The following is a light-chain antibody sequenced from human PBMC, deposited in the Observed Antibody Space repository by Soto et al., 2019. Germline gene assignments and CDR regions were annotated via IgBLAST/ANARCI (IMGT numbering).Light chain of an antibody. Sequence: EIVMTQSPATLSVSPGERSTLSCRASQSVSSYLAWYQQKPGQAPRLLIFGASIRATGIPDRFIGSGSGTDFTLTISRLEPEDFAVYYCQHYVTSLTTFGQGTKVDIK. CDR2: GAS. CDR1: QSVSSY. J-gene: IGKJ1*01. CDR3: QHYVTSLTT. V-gene: IGKV3-20*01.